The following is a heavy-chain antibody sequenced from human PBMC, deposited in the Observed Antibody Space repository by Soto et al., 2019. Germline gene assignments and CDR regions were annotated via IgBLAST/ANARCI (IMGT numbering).Heavy chain of an antibody. V-gene: IGHV3-33*01. CDR2: IWYDGSNK. CDR3: ARVCTIGYYFNWFDP. J-gene: IGHJ5*02. Sequence: QVQLVESGGGVVQPGRSLRLSCAASGFTFSSYGMHWVRQAPGKGLEWVAVIWYDGSNKYYADSVKGRFTISRDNSKNTLYLQVNSLRAEDTAVYYCARVCTIGYYFNWFDPWGQGTLVTVSS. CDR1: GFTFSSYG. D-gene: IGHD3-22*01.